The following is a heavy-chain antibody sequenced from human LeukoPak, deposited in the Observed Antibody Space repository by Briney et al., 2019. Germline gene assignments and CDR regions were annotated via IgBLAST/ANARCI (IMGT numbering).Heavy chain of an antibody. V-gene: IGHV4-61*02. J-gene: IGHJ5*02. D-gene: IGHD1-7*01. CDR3: ARDAGGNWNYEDGAGWFDP. CDR2: IYTSGST. CDR1: GGSISSSSYY. Sequence: SETLSLTCTVSGGSISSSSYYWGWIRQPAGKGLEWIGRIYTSGSTNYNPSLKSRVTISVDTSKDQFSLKLSSVTAADTAVYYCARDAGGNWNYEDGAGWFDPWGQGTLVTVSS.